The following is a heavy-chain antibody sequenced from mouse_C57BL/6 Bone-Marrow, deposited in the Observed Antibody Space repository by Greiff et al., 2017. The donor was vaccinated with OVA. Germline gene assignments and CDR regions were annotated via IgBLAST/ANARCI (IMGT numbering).Heavy chain of an antibody. CDR2: IDPSDSYT. V-gene: IGHV1-50*01. Sequence: QVQLQQSGAELVKPGASVKLSCKASGYTFTSYWMQWVKQRPGQGLEWIGEIDPSDSYTNYNQKFKGKATLTVDTSSSTAYMQLSSLTSEDSAVYYCARSGTGFFAYWGQGTLVTVSA. CDR1: GYTFTSYW. D-gene: IGHD4-1*01. J-gene: IGHJ3*01. CDR3: ARSGTGFFAY.